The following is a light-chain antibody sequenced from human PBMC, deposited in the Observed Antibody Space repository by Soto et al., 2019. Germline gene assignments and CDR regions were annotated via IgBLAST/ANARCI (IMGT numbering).Light chain of an antibody. V-gene: IGKV3-20*01. Sequence: EIVLTQSPGTLSLSPGERATLSCRARQSVSSSYLGWYQQKHGQAPRLLIYGASSRATGIPDRFSGSGSGTDFTLTISRLEPEDFAVYYCQQYGSSIFTFGPGTKVDIK. J-gene: IGKJ3*01. CDR3: QQYGSSIFT. CDR2: GAS. CDR1: QSVSSSY.